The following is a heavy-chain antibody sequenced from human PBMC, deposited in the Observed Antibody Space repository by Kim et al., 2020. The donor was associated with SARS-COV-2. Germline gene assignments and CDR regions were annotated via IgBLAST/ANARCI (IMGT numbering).Heavy chain of an antibody. CDR3: TTDTAQDY. Sequence: GGTTDYAAHVKGRFTISRDDSKNTLYLQMNSLKTEDTAAYYCTTDTAQDYWGQGTLVTVSS. D-gene: IGHD5-18*01. J-gene: IGHJ4*02. V-gene: IGHV3-15*01. CDR2: GGTT.